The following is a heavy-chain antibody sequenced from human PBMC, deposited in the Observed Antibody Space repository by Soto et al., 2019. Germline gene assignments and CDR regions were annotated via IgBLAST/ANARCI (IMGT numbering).Heavy chain of an antibody. J-gene: IGHJ6*02. CDR3: ARLVGKQQLVLYGMDV. V-gene: IGHV5-51*01. Sequence: GESLKISCAASGYSFSNHWIGWVRQMPGKGLEWVGIIYPGDSDTRYSPSFQGQVTISADKSISTAYLQWSSLKASDTAMYYCARLVGKQQLVLYGMDVWGQGTTVTVSS. D-gene: IGHD6-13*01. CDR1: GYSFSNHW. CDR2: IYPGDSDT.